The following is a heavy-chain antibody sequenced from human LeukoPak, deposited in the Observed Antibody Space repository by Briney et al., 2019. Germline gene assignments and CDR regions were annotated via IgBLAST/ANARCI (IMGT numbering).Heavy chain of an antibody. CDR2: ISYDGSNK. V-gene: IGHV3-30*03. CDR3: ARDDSEPYDSSGYYPSYYFDY. Sequence: PGRSLRLSCAASGFTFSSYGMHWVRQAPGKGLEWVAVISYDGSNKYYADSVKGRFTISRDNSKNTLYLQMNSLRAEDTAVYYCARDDSEPYDSSGYYPSYYFDYWGQGTLVTVSS. D-gene: IGHD3-22*01. CDR1: GFTFSSYG. J-gene: IGHJ4*02.